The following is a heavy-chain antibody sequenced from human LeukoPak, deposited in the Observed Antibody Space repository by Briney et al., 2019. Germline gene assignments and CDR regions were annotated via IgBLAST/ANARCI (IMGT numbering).Heavy chain of an antibody. D-gene: IGHD3-22*01. V-gene: IGHV4-34*01. CDR1: GGSLSGYY. J-gene: IGHJ4*02. Sequence: PSETLSLTCAVYGGSLSGYYWSWIRQPPGKGLEWIGEINHSGSTNYNPSLKSRVTISVDTSKNQFSLKLSSVTAADTAVYYCARGNSDPDYYDSSGQLAPDWGQGTLVTVSS. CDR3: ARGNSDPDYYDSSGQLAPD. CDR2: INHSGST.